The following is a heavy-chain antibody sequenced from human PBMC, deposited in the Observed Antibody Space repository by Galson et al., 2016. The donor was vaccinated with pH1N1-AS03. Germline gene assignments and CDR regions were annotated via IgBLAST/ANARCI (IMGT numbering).Heavy chain of an antibody. CDR1: GFSVRANA. CDR3: ARDALGGEYGMDV. J-gene: IGHJ6*02. Sequence: SLRLSCAASGFSVRANAMSWVRQAPGKGLEWVASLDGGGDGTHYADSVKGRFTISTDNAKNSLYLQMSSLRAEDTAVYYWARDALGGEYGMDVWGQGTTVTVSS. V-gene: IGHV3-23*01. D-gene: IGHD3-16*01. CDR2: LDGGGDGT.